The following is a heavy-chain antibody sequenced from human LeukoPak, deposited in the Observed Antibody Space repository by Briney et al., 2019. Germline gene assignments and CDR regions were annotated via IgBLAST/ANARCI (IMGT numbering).Heavy chain of an antibody. V-gene: IGHV4-59*01. CDR3: ARMMGGYSYGSPIG. CDR2: IYDSGST. CDR1: GGSIREYY. Sequence: SETLSLSCTVSGGSIREYYLSWIRQPPGKGLEWIGYIYDSGSTNYNPSLKSRVTISVGTSKNHFSLKLSSVTAADTAVYYCARMMGGYSYGSPIGWGQGTLVTVSS. J-gene: IGHJ4*02. D-gene: IGHD5-18*01.